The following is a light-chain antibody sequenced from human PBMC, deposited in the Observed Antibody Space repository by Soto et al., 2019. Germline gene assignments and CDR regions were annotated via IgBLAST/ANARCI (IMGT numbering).Light chain of an antibody. CDR2: EGS. CDR3: CSYACSSTRVV. Sequence: QSALTQPASVSGSPGQSITISCTGTSSDVGSYNLVSWYQQHPGKATKLMIYEGSKRPSGVSNRFSGSKSGITAFLTISGLQAEDEADYYCCSYACSSTRVVFGGGTKLTVL. CDR1: SSDVGSYNL. V-gene: IGLV2-23*01. J-gene: IGLJ2*01.